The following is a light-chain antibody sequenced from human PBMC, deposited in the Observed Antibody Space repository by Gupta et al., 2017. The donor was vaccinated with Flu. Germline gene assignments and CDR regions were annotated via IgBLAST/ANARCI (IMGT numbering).Light chain of an antibody. CDR2: WAS. CDR3: LQYYLTPWT. V-gene: IGKV4-1*01. Sequence: DIVMTQSPDSLAVSLGERATINCKSSQSVLYSSNNKNYLGWYQQKPGQLPKLLIYWASTRETGVPDRFSGSGFGTDFTLTISNLQAEDVAVYYCLQYYLTPWTFGQGTKVEI. J-gene: IGKJ1*01. CDR1: QSVLYSSNNKNY.